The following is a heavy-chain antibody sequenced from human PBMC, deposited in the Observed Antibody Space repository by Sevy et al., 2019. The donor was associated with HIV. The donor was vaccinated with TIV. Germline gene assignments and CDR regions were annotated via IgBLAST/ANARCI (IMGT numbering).Heavy chain of an antibody. CDR3: ARVENLEWSPNSPDYFDY. V-gene: IGHV3-11*01. CDR1: VFTFSDYY. D-gene: IGHD3-3*01. Sequence: GGSLRLSCAASVFTFSDYYMTWIRQAPGKGLEWVSYISSSGSTISNADFVKGRFTISRDNAKNSLFLQMNSLRAEDTAVYYCARVENLEWSPNSPDYFDYWGQGTLVTVSS. J-gene: IGHJ4*02. CDR2: ISSSGSTI.